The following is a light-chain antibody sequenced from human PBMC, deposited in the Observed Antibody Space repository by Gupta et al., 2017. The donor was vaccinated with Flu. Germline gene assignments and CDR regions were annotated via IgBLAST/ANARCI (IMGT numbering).Light chain of an antibody. V-gene: IGLV2-14*01. Sequence: QSALTQPASVSGSPGQSITISRTGTCTDVGEYNFVSWYQQQRGKAPKLIIYEVTNRPSGGSGRFSGSKSGTTASLIISGLQADDEADYYCSSYTRSSTYVFGTGTRVTVL. J-gene: IGLJ1*01. CDR3: SSYTRSSTYV. CDR1: CTDVGEYNF. CDR2: EVT.